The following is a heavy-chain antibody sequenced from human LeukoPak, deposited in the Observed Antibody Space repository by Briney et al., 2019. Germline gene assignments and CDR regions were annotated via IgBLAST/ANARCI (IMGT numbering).Heavy chain of an antibody. D-gene: IGHD3-3*01. CDR1: GFTFNIYA. CDR3: AKEPAISGPPAADY. V-gene: IGHV3-23*01. J-gene: IGHJ4*02. Sequence: PGGSLRLSCAASGFTFNIYAMSWIRQAPGKGLEWFSTIRGTDGYTYYADSVKGRFTVSRDNSKNTLYLQMNSLRAEDTAVYYCAKEPAISGPPAADYWGQGTLVTVSS. CDR2: IRGTDGYT.